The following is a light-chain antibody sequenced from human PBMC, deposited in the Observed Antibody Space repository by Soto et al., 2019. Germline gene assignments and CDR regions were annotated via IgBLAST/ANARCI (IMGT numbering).Light chain of an antibody. CDR1: QSVISNY. CDR3: QHYGSSPQT. V-gene: IGKV3-20*01. Sequence: EIVLTQSPGTLSLSPGERATLSCRASQSVISNYLAWYQQKPGQAPSLLIYGASSRATGIPDKLSGSGSGTDFTLTISRLEPEDFAVYYCQHYGSSPQTFGQGTKVEIK. CDR2: GAS. J-gene: IGKJ1*01.